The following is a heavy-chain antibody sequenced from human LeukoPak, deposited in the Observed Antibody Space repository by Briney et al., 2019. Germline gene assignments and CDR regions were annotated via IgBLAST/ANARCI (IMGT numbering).Heavy chain of an antibody. Sequence: PSETLSLTCTVSGGSISGYFWSWIRQPPGKGLEWIGYIHASGSTNQSPSLKSRVTISVDTSKNQFSLKLNSVTAADTAVYYCARHYGPWGQGTLVTVSS. J-gene: IGHJ5*02. CDR2: IHASGST. V-gene: IGHV4-59*08. CDR3: ARHYGP. D-gene: IGHD3-10*01. CDR1: GGSISGYF.